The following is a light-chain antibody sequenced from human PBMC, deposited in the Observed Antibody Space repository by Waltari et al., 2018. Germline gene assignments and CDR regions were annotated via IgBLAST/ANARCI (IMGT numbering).Light chain of an antibody. CDR1: SSDVGGYNY. V-gene: IGLV2-14*01. CDR3: SSYTSSSSVV. CDR2: DVS. Sequence: QSALTQPASVSGSPGQSITISCTGTSSDVGGYNYVSWYQQHPGKAPKLMIYDVSKRXXXXXXXXSGSKSGNTASLTISGLQAEDEADYYCSSYTSSSSVVFGGGTKLTVL. J-gene: IGLJ2*01.